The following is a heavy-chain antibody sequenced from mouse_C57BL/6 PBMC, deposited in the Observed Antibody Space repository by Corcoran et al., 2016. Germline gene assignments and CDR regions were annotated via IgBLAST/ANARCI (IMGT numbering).Heavy chain of an antibody. V-gene: IGHV1-26*01. CDR3: AGGTDYFDY. J-gene: IGHJ2*01. Sequence: EVQLQQSGPELVKPGASVKISCKASGYTFTDYYMNWVKQSHGKSLEWIGDINPNNGGTSYNQKFKGKATLTVDKSSSTAYMELRSLTSEDSAVYYCAGGTDYFDYWGQGTTLTVSS. CDR1: GYTFTDYY. CDR2: INPNNGGT. D-gene: IGHD4-1*01.